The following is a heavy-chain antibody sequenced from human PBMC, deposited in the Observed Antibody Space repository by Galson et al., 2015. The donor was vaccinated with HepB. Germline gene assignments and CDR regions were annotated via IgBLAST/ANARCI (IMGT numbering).Heavy chain of an antibody. J-gene: IGHJ5*02. CDR2: ISAYSGTT. D-gene: IGHD5-12*01. CDR3: ARDYILTTRNWFDH. Sequence: SVKVSCKASGYTFTNYGVTWVRQAPGQGLEWMGWISAYSGTTNYAQKFRGRVTMTTDTSTTTVYMELRRLRSDDTAIYYCARDYILTTRNWFDHWGQGTLVTVSS. V-gene: IGHV1-18*01. CDR1: GYTFTNYG.